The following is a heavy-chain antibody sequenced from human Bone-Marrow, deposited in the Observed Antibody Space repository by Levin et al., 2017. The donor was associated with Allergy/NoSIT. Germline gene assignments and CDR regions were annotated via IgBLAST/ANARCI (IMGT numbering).Heavy chain of an antibody. CDR2: ISSSSSYI. D-gene: IGHD6-13*01. V-gene: IGHV3-21*01. Sequence: GESLKISCAASGFTFSSYSMNWVRQSPGKGLEWVSSISSSSSYIYYADSVKGRFTISRDNAKNSLYLQMNSLRAEDTAVYYCASGVDSSSWYEWSYYDYYMDVWGKGTTVTVSS. J-gene: IGHJ6*03. CDR1: GFTFSSYS. CDR3: ASGVDSSSWYEWSYYDYYMDV.